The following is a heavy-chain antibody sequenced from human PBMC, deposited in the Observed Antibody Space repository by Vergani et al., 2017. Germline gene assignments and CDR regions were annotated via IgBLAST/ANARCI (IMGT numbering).Heavy chain of an antibody. CDR2: IWYDGSKE. D-gene: IGHD2-8*01. J-gene: IGHJ6*03. Sequence: QVQLEESGGGVVQPGRSLRLSCAGSGFTLSSHAMPWVRQAPGQGLEWVAFIWYDGSKEYYADSVKGRFTISRDNSKNTLYLQMNNLRAADTAVYYCARSGYCAHGVCYMTYYYYMDVWGKGTAVTVSS. CDR1: GFTLSSHA. CDR3: ARSGYCAHGVCYMTYYYYMDV. V-gene: IGHV3-33*01.